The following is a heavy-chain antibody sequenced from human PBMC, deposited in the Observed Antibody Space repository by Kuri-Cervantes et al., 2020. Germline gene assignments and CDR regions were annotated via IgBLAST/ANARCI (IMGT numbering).Heavy chain of an antibody. D-gene: IGHD6-6*01. V-gene: IGHV4-59*08. J-gene: IGHJ6*03. CDR1: GGSIRSYY. CDR3: ARHRGSSSLSYFYYYMDV. CDR2: IYYSGGP. Sequence: SETLSLTCSISGGSIRSYYWSWIRQPPGKGLEWIANIYYSGGPKFNPSLESRVTISVDTSKNQFSLKVTSVTAADTAVYYCARHRGSSSLSYFYYYMDVWGKGTTVTVSS.